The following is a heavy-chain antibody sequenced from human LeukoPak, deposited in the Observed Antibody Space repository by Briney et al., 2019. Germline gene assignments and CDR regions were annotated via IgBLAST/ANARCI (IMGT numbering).Heavy chain of an antibody. D-gene: IGHD2-2*01. J-gene: IGHJ5*02. CDR1: GYTFTGYY. V-gene: IGHV1-2*02. CDR3: ARDGGWYQLLWWFDP. CDR2: INPNSGAT. Sequence: ASVKVSCKASGYTFTGYYMHRVRQAPGRGLEWMGWINPNSGATKYAQKSQGRVTMTRDTSISTAYMEVSRLRFDDTAVYYCARDGGWYQLLWWFDPWGQGTLVTVSS.